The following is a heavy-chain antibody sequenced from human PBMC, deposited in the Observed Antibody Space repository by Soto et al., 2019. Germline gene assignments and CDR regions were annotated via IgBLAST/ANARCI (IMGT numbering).Heavy chain of an antibody. V-gene: IGHV3-7*01. Sequence: GSLRLSCAASGFTFSAYWMSWVRQAPGKGLEWVAYIKEDGSERYSVDSVKGRFTISRDNARNSLYLQMNSLRAEDTAVYYCARDPRYCSDGICYPFCDYWGQGTRVTVSS. CDR1: GFTFSAYW. CDR3: ARDPRYCSDGICYPFCDY. CDR2: IKEDGSER. D-gene: IGHD2-15*01. J-gene: IGHJ4*02.